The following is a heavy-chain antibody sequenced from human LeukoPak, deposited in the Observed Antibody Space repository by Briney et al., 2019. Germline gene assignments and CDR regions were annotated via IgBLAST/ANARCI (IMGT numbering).Heavy chain of an antibody. Sequence: PGGSLRLSCAASGFTFSSYWMSWVRQAPGKGLEWVANIKQDGSEKYYVDSVKGRFTISRDNAKNSLYLQMNSLRAEDTAVYYCARPLYCRSTSCHDYWGQGTLVTVSS. CDR2: IKQDGSEK. J-gene: IGHJ4*02. CDR1: GFTFSSYW. V-gene: IGHV3-7*01. CDR3: ARPLYCRSTSCHDY. D-gene: IGHD2-2*01.